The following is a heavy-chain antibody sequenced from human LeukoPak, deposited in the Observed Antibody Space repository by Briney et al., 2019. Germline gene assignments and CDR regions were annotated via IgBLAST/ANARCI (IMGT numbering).Heavy chain of an antibody. J-gene: IGHJ4*02. Sequence: PSETLSLTCAVSGGSLSSYYWSWIRQPPGKGPEWVGYIYYSGSTNYNPSLKSRVTISVDTSKNQFSLKLSSVTAADTAVYYCARFTMVRGVTSGIFDYWGQGTLVTVSS. D-gene: IGHD3-10*01. CDR1: GGSLSSYY. CDR2: IYYSGST. CDR3: ARFTMVRGVTSGIFDY. V-gene: IGHV4-59*08.